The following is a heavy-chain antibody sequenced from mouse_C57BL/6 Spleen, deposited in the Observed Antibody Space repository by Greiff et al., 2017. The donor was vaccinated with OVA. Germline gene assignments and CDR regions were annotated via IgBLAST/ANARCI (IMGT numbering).Heavy chain of an antibody. CDR1: GFTFSDYG. V-gene: IGHV5-17*01. CDR2: ISSGSSTI. D-gene: IGHD1-1*01. Sequence: EVQRVESGGGLVKPGGSLKLSCAASGFTFSDYGMHWVRQAPEKGLEWVAYISSGSSTIYYADTVKGQFTISRDNAKNTLFLQMTSLRSEDTAMYYCARRDTTVVATDWYFDVWGTGTTVTVSS. J-gene: IGHJ1*03. CDR3: ARRDTTVVATDWYFDV.